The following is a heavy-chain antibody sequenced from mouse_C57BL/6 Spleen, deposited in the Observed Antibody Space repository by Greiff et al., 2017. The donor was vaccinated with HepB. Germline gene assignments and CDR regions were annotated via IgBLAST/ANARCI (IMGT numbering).Heavy chain of an antibody. V-gene: IGHV1-26*01. CDR1: GYTFTDYY. J-gene: IGHJ3*01. D-gene: IGHD1-1*01. Sequence: EVQLQQSGPELVKPGASVKISCKASGYTFTDYYMNWVKQSHGKSLEWIGDINPNNGGTSYNQKFKGKATLTVDKSSSTAYMELRSLTSEDSAVYYCAFYYYGSSLWFAYWGQVTLVTVSA. CDR2: INPNNGGT. CDR3: AFYYYGSSLWFAY.